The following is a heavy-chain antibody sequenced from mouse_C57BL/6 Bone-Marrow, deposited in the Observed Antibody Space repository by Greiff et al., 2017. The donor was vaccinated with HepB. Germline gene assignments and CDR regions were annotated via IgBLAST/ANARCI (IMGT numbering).Heavy chain of an antibody. V-gene: IGHV1-64*01. J-gene: IGHJ3*01. CDR3: ARDGGSPFAY. D-gene: IGHD1-1*01. CDR1: GYTFTSYW. CDR2: IHPNSGST. Sequence: QVQLQQPGAELVKPGASVKLSCQASGYTFTSYWMHWVKQRPGQGLEWIGMIHPNSGSTNYNEKFKSKATLTVDKSSSTAYMQLSSLTSEDSAVYYCARDGGSPFAYWGQGTLVTVSA.